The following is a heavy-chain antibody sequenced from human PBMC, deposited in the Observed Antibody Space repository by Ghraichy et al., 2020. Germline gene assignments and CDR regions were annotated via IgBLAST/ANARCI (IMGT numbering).Heavy chain of an antibody. J-gene: IGHJ4*02. Sequence: SETLSLTCTVSGGSISSSYWNWIRQPPGKGLEWIGYMYYSGSTNYNPSLKSRVTISVDTSKNQLSLKLSSVTAADTAVYYCARGGYSGNAAQYYSDSWGQGTLVTVSS. D-gene: IGHD4-23*01. CDR3: ARGGYSGNAAQYYSDS. CDR1: GGSISSSY. CDR2: MYYSGST. V-gene: IGHV4-59*01.